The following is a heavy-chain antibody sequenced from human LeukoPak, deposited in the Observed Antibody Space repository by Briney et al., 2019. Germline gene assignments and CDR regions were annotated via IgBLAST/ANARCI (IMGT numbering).Heavy chain of an antibody. V-gene: IGHV4-30-4*08. CDR2: IYYSGIT. D-gene: IGHD2-15*01. CDR1: GGSISSGDYY. J-gene: IGHJ4*02. CDR3: ASCSGGSCYVMVY. Sequence: TLSLTCTVSGGSISSGDYYGSWIRQPPGKGLEWIGYIYYSGITYDNPSLNSRVTISVDKSKNQFFLKLSYVTAGDTAVYYCASCSGGSCYVMVYWGQGTLVTVSS.